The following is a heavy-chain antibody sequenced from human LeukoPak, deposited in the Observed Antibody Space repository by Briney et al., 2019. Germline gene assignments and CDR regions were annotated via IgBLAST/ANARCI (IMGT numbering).Heavy chain of an antibody. Sequence: LETLSLTCTVSGGPINSDYWNWLRQPPGQGLEWIGYIYSSGSTNYNPSLNSRVSISLDTSKNQLSLKLGSVTAADTAVYYCARGAGRWAIWGKGTLVTVSS. V-gene: IGHV4-59*01. CDR3: ARGAGRWAI. CDR1: GGPINSDY. J-gene: IGHJ1*01. D-gene: IGHD2-21*01. CDR2: IYSSGST.